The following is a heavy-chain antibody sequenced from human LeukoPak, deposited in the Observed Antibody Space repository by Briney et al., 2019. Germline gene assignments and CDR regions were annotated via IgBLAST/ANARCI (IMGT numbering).Heavy chain of an antibody. V-gene: IGHV4-34*01. CDR2: INHSGST. D-gene: IGHD5-24*01. CDR3: ARQKRYYMDV. J-gene: IGHJ6*03. Sequence: PSETLSLTCAVYGGSFSGYYWSWIRQPPGKGLEWIGEINHSGSTNYNPSLKSRVTISVDTSKNQFSLKPSSVTAADTAVYYCARQKRYYMDVWGKGTTVTVSS. CDR1: GGSFSGYY.